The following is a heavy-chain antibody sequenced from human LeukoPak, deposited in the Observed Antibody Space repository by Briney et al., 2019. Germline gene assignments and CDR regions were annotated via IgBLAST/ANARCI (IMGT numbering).Heavy chain of an antibody. CDR3: ARDLYMWSGDCAY. Sequence: GASVKVSCKASGGTFSSYAISWVRQAPGQGLEWMGGIIPIFGTANYAQKFQGRVTITADKSTSTAYMELSSLRSEDTAVYYCARDLYMWSGDCAYWGQGTLVTVSS. D-gene: IGHD2-21*02. V-gene: IGHV1-69*06. CDR1: GGTFSSYA. J-gene: IGHJ4*02. CDR2: IIPIFGTA.